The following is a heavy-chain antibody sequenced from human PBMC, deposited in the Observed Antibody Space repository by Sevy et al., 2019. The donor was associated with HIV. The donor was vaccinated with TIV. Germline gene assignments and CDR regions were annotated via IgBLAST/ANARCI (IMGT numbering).Heavy chain of an antibody. CDR2: ISSGGTTR. CDR1: RFTFSDYY. J-gene: IGHJ4*02. D-gene: IGHD1-1*01. V-gene: IGHV3-11*01. Sequence: GGSLRLSCAASRFTFSDYYMSWIRQAPGKGLEWVSYISSGGTTRYYADSLKGRFTISRDNAKNSLYLQMNSLRAEDTAVYYCARVRYNYGSYYFDYWGQGTLVTVSS. CDR3: ARVRYNYGSYYFDY.